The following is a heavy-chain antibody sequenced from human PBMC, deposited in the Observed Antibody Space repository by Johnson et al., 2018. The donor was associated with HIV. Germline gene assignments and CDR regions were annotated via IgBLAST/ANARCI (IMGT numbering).Heavy chain of an antibody. D-gene: IGHD1-26*01. Sequence: VQLVESGGGVVQPGGSLRLSCAASGFTFSSYAMSWVRQAPGKGLEWVSAISGSGGSTYYPGSVKGRFTISRENAKNSLYLQMNSLRAGDTAVYYCARGAMGAFDIWGQGTMVTVSS. V-gene: IGHV3-23*04. J-gene: IGHJ3*02. CDR2: ISGSGGST. CDR1: GFTFSSYA. CDR3: ARGAMGAFDI.